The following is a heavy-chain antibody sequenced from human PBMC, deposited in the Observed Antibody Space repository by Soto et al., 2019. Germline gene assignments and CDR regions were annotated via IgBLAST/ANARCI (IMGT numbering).Heavy chain of an antibody. D-gene: IGHD2-2*01. V-gene: IGHV4-4*07. CDR1: GGSISTYS. CDR2: SYASGST. Sequence: SETLSLTCTVSGGSISTYSWPSIRQPAGKGLEWIGRSYASGSTNYTPSLKSRVTMSVATSKNQFSLKLSSVTAADTAVYYCARGGMVIIPTATAFDYWGQGTLVTGSS. J-gene: IGHJ4*02. CDR3: ARGGMVIIPTATAFDY.